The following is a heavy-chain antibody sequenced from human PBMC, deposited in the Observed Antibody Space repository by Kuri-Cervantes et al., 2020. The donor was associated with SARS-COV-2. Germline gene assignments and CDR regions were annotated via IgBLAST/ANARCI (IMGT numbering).Heavy chain of an antibody. CDR2: ISYDETYK. CDR1: RFTFRNYG. Sequence: GGSLRLSCAASRFTFRNYGMHWVRQAPGKGLEWVALISYDETYKYYADPVEGRFTISRDNSGNTLYLQMNSLRAEDTAMYYCAAERYEWLAYAYYFDLWGQGTLVTVSS. J-gene: IGHJ4*02. V-gene: IGHV3-30*03. D-gene: IGHD6-19*01. CDR3: AAERYEWLAYAYYFDL.